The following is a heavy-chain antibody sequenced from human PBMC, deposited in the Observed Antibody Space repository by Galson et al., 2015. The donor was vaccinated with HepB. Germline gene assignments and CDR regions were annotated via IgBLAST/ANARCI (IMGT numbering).Heavy chain of an antibody. J-gene: IGHJ3*02. Sequence: SVKVSCKASGYTFTSYGISWVRQAPGQGLEWMGWISAYNGNTNYAQKLQGRVTMTTDTSTSTAYMELRSLRSDDTAVYYCARSDIVVVPAAISGFAFDIWGQGTMVTVSS. CDR2: ISAYNGNT. D-gene: IGHD2-2*01. CDR3: ARSDIVVVPAAISGFAFDI. V-gene: IGHV1-18*01. CDR1: GYTFTSYG.